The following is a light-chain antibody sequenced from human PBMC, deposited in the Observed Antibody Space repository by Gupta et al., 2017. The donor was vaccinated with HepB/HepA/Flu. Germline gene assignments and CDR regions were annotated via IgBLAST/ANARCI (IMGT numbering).Light chain of an antibody. J-gene: IGLJ3*02. V-gene: IGLV3-21*04. CDR1: NIGSKS. Sequence: SSVLTQPPSVSVAPGKTARITCGGNNIGSKSVHWYQQKPGQAPVLVIYYDSDRPSGIPERFSGSNAGNTATLTISRVEAGDEADDYCQVWDSSSDHPVFGGGTKLTVL. CDR2: YDS. CDR3: QVWDSSSDHPV.